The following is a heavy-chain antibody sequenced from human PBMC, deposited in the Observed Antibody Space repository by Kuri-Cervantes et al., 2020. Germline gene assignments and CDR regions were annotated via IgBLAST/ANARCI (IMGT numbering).Heavy chain of an antibody. Sequence: SETLSLTCTVSGGSISSYYWSWIRQPAGKGLEWIGRIYYSGSTNYNPSLKSRVTISVDTSKNQFSLKLSSVTAADTAVYYCARDRSERITIFGVVTEYWYFDLWGRGTLVTVSS. V-gene: IGHV4-4*07. CDR2: IYYSGST. CDR1: GGSISSYY. CDR3: ARDRSERITIFGVVTEYWYFDL. J-gene: IGHJ2*01. D-gene: IGHD3-3*01.